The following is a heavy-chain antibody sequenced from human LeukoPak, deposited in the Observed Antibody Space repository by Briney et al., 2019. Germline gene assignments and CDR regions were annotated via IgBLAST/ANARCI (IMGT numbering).Heavy chain of an antibody. D-gene: IGHD3-10*01. J-gene: IGHJ6*02. CDR2: ISDSGDNT. CDR1: GFTFSSYA. V-gene: IGHV3-23*01. CDR3: AKVPYSDYGSGRPPFMDV. Sequence: GGSLRLSCAASGFTFSSYAMSWVRQAPGKGLDWVATISDSGDNTYYAGSVEGRFTISRDNSKNTLYLQMNSLRDEDTAIYYCAKVPYSDYGSGRPPFMDVWGQGTTVAISS.